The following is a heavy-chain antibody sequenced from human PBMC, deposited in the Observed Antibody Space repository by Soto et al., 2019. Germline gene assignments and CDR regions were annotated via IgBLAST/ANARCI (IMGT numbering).Heavy chain of an antibody. V-gene: IGHV3-23*01. CDR3: AKDIDWDIGGTPDY. Sequence: GGSLRLSCAASGFTFSSYAMSWVRQAPGKGLEWVSVISSSGGLTYYADSVKGRFTVSRDNSKNTLLLQMNSLRADDTAVYYCAKDIDWDIGGTPDYWGQGTLVTVSS. CDR1: GFTFSSYA. CDR2: ISSSGGLT. D-gene: IGHD3-16*01. J-gene: IGHJ4*02.